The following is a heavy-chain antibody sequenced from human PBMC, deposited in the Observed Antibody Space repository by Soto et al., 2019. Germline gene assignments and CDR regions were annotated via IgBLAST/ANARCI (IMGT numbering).Heavy chain of an antibody. CDR2: ISGSGGST. V-gene: IGHV3-23*01. J-gene: IGHJ4*02. D-gene: IGHD3-3*01. Sequence: GGSLRLSCAASGFTFSSYAMSWVRQAPGKGLEWVSAISGSGGSTYYADSVKGRFTISRDNSKNTLYLQMNSLRAEDTAVYYCAKDGGKGDYDFWSGYPPGYWGQGTLVTVSS. CDR3: AKDGGKGDYDFWSGYPPGY. CDR1: GFTFSSYA.